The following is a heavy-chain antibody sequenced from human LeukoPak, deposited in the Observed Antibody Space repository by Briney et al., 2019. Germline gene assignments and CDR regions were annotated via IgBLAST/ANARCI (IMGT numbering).Heavy chain of an antibody. V-gene: IGHV1-2*02. Sequence: GASVKVSCKASGYTFTGYYMHWVRQAPGQGLEWMGWINPNSGGTNYAQKFQGRVTMTRDTSISTAYMELSRLRSDDTAVYYCARGSGYYDSSGSSYDYWGQGTLVTVFS. D-gene: IGHD3-22*01. CDR2: INPNSGGT. CDR3: ARGSGYYDSSGSSYDY. CDR1: GYTFTGYY. J-gene: IGHJ4*02.